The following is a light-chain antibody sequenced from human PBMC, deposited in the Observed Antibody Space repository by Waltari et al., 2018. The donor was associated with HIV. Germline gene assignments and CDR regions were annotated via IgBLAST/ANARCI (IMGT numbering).Light chain of an antibody. J-gene: IGLJ3*02. CDR2: RNN. CDR3: AAWDDSLEGIWV. CDR1: TSHLGMSH. Sequence: QSVLTPSSSASGTPGQRVTISCSGSTSHLGMSHVYWYQQLPGTAPKLRIYRNNQLPSGLPVRVSVAKSGTSASLAISGLRSEDEADYYCAAWDDSLEGIWVLGEGTKLTVL. V-gene: IGLV1-47*01.